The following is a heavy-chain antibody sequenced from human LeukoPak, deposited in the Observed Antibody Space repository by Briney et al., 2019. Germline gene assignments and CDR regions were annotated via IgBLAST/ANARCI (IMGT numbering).Heavy chain of an antibody. J-gene: IGHJ4*02. CDR1: GYTFTGHY. CDR2: IELNSGGT. Sequence: ASVKVSCKASGYTFTGHYMHWIRQAPGQGLEWMGWIELNSGGTHFAQKFQGRLTISRDTSISTAYMELSRLSSDDTAIYYCARDENWGPDYWGQGTLVTVSS. D-gene: IGHD7-27*01. CDR3: ARDENWGPDY. V-gene: IGHV1-2*02.